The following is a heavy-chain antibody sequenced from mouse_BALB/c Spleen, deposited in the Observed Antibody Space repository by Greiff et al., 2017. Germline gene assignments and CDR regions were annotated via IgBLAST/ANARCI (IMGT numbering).Heavy chain of an antibody. CDR3: ARGDYYGSSYYAMDY. CDR2: INPNNGGT. V-gene: IGHV1-18*01. Sequence: VQLKESGPELVKPGASVKISCKTSGYTFTEYTMHWVKQSHGKSLEWIGGINPNNGGTSYNQKFKGKATLTVDKSSSTAYMELRSLTSEDSAVYYCARGDYYGSSYYAMDYWGQGTSVTVSS. CDR1: GYTFTEYT. D-gene: IGHD1-1*01. J-gene: IGHJ4*01.